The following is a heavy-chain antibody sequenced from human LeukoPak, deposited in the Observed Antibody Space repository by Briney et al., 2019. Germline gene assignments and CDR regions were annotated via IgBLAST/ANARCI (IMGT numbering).Heavy chain of an antibody. J-gene: IGHJ4*02. CDR1: GGSISIYY. CDR3: ARIHVDTTLEFDY. D-gene: IGHD5-18*01. V-gene: IGHV4-59*01. Sequence: SETLSLTCIVSGGSISIYYWSWIRQPPGKGLEWIGYIHYSGSTNYNPSLKSRVTISVDTSKNQFSLKLSSVTAADTAVYYCARIHVDTTLEFDYWGQGTLVTVSS. CDR2: IHYSGST.